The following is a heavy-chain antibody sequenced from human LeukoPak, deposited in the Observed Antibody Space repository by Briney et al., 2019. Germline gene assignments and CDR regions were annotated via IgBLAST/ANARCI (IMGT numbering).Heavy chain of an antibody. CDR3: TRESGSYHGNDY. CDR1: GYTFTGYY. Sequence: ASVKVSCRASGYTFTGYYMHWVRQAPGQGLEWMGRINPNNGGTNYAQKFQGRVTMTGDTSISTAYMELSSLRSDDTAVYYCTRESGSYHGNDYWGQGTLVTVSS. CDR2: INPNNGGT. V-gene: IGHV1-2*06. J-gene: IGHJ4*02. D-gene: IGHD1-26*01.